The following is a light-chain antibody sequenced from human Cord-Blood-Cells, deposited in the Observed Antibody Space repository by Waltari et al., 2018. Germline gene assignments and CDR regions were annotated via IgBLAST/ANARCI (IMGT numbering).Light chain of an antibody. V-gene: IGKV1-12*01. J-gene: IGKJ4*01. Sequence: DIQITQSPSSVSASVGDRVTITCRASQGISRWLAWYQQKPGKAPKLLIYAASSVQSGVPSRLIGSGSGTYFTLTISSLQPEDFATYYWQQANSFPLTVGGGTKVEIK. CDR3: QQANSFPLT. CDR1: QGISRW. CDR2: AAS.